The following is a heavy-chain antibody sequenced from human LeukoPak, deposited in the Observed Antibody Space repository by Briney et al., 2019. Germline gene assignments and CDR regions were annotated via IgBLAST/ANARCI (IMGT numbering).Heavy chain of an antibody. J-gene: IGHJ4*02. D-gene: IGHD1-7*01. Sequence: KASETLSLTCAVYGGSFSGYYWSWIRQPPGKGLEWIGEINHSGSTNYNPSLKSRVTISVDTSKNQFSLKLSSVTAADTAVYYCAAYNWNYEYYFDYWGQGTLVTVSS. CDR1: GGSFSGYY. CDR3: AAYNWNYEYYFDY. V-gene: IGHV4-34*01. CDR2: INHSGST.